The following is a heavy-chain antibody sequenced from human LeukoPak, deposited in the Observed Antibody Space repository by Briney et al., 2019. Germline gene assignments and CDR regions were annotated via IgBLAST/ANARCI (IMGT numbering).Heavy chain of an antibody. J-gene: IGHJ5*02. CDR2: IKQDGSEK. CDR3: AREVVRNYEGNWFDP. D-gene: IGHD1-7*01. CDR1: GFTFSSYW. Sequence: SGGSLRLSCAASGFTFSSYWMSWVRQAPGKGLEWVANIKQDGSEKYYVDSVKGRFTISRDNAKNSLYLQMNSLRAEDTAVYYCAREVVRNYEGNWFDPWGQGTLVTVSS. V-gene: IGHV3-7*01.